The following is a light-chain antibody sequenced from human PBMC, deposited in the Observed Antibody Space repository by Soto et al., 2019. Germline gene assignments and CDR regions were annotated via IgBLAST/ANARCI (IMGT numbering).Light chain of an antibody. CDR3: QSYDSSLSGWV. Sequence: QSALTQPPSVSGAPGQRVTISCTGSSSNLGAGYDVHWYQHLPGTAPKVLIYSNSNRPSGVPDRVSGSKSGTSASLAITGLQAEDEADYYCQSYDSSLSGWVFGGGTKLTVL. CDR1: SSNLGAGYD. CDR2: SNS. J-gene: IGLJ2*01. V-gene: IGLV1-40*01.